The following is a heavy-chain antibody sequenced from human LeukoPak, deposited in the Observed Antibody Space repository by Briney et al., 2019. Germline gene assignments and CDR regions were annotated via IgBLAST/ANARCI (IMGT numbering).Heavy chain of an antibody. Sequence: PGGSLRLSCAASRFTFSSYWVPWVRQAPGKGLVWVSRINGDGSSTNYADSVKGRFTISRDNAKNTLYLQMNSLRAEDTAVYYCARVDIRGYRSFYHYYGMDVWGQGTTVTVSS. CDR2: INGDGSST. CDR3: ARVDIRGYRSFYHYYGMDV. J-gene: IGHJ6*02. V-gene: IGHV3-74*01. CDR1: RFTFSSYW. D-gene: IGHD3-22*01.